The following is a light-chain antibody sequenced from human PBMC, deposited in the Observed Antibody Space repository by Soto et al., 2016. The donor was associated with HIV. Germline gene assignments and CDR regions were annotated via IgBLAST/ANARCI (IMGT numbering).Light chain of an antibody. CDR1: QSLVYSDGNTY. Sequence: DVVMTQSPLSLSVTLGQPASISCRSSQSLVYSDGNTYLNWFQQRPGQSPRRLIYKVSNRDSGVPDRFGGSGSGTDFTLKISRVEAEDVGIYYCMQGIHWPPTFGQGTKVEIK. CDR3: MQGIHWPPT. CDR2: KVS. V-gene: IGKV2-30*01. J-gene: IGKJ1*01.